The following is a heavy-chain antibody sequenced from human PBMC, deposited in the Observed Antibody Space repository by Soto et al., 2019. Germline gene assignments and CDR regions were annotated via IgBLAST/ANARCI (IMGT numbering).Heavy chain of an antibody. CDR3: ARHGGRIAAAGTFRSFLDY. V-gene: IGHV5-51*01. J-gene: IGHJ4*02. CDR1: GYSLTSYW. Sequence: GGPRKISGRVSGYSLTSYWIGWVRQMPGKGLKWMGIIYPGDSDTRYSPSFQGQVTISADKSISTAYLQWSSLKASDTAMYYCARHGGRIAAAGTFRSFLDYWGQGTLVTVSS. D-gene: IGHD6-13*01. CDR2: IYPGDSDT.